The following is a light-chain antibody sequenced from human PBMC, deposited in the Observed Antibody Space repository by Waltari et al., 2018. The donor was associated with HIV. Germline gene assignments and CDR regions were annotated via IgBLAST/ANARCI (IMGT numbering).Light chain of an antibody. Sequence: NFMLTQPHSVSESPGKTVTISCTRSSGSIASNFVQWFQQRPGSYPTTVIYESHHRPSGVPDRFAGSIDRSSNSASLTISGLKTEDEADCYCQSYDTSRQWVFGGGTKLTVL. CDR2: ESH. CDR1: SGSIASNF. J-gene: IGLJ3*02. CDR3: QSYDTSRQWV. V-gene: IGLV6-57*01.